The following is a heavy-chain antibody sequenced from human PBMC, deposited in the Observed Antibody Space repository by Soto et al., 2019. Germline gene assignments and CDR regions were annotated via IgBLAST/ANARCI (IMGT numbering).Heavy chain of an antibody. D-gene: IGHD4-17*01. CDR1: GYTFRDFY. J-gene: IGHJ5*02. V-gene: IGHV1-2*02. Sequence: QVQLVQSGAEVKKPGASLTVSCEASGYTFRDFYIHWVRQAPAQGLEWMGWINPDSGGTLYAQTCQGRVTMTRDTSTGTAYLTLSSLRSGDTALYYCARDPGHDYGEYDYDLWGQGTLVTVSS. CDR3: ARDPGHDYGEYDYDL. CDR2: INPDSGGT.